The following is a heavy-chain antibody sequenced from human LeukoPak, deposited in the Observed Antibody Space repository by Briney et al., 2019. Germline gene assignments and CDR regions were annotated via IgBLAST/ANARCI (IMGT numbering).Heavy chain of an antibody. CDR1: GFTFSSYA. CDR3: AKDEATHYYNYYHMDV. J-gene: IGHJ6*03. Sequence: GGSLRLSCAASGFTFSSYAMRWVRQAPGKGLEWVSAISGSGGSTYYADSVKGRFTISGDNSKNTLYLQMNSLRAEDTAVYYCAKDEATHYYNYYHMDVWGKGTTVTVSS. D-gene: IGHD5-12*01. V-gene: IGHV3-23*01. CDR2: ISGSGGST.